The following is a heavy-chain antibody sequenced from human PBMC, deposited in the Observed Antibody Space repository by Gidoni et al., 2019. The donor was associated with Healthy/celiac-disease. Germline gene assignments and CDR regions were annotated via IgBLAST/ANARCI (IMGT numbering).Heavy chain of an antibody. D-gene: IGHD3-3*01. CDR3: ASIKGFLDPYGMDV. Sequence: QVQLQESGPGLVKPSQTLSLTCTVSGGSISSGSYYWSWIRQPAGKGLEWIGRIYTSGSTNYNPSLKSRVTISVDTSKNQFSLKLSSVTAADTAVYYCASIKGFLDPYGMDVWGQGTTVTVSS. CDR2: IYTSGST. CDR1: GGSISSGSYY. V-gene: IGHV4-61*02. J-gene: IGHJ6*02.